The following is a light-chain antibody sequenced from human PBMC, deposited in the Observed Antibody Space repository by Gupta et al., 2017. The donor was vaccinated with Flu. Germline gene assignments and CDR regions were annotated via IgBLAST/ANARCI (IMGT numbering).Light chain of an antibody. V-gene: IGLV2-18*01. CDR3: SLYTSSSTYWV. CDR1: SSDVGSYNR. CDR2: EVS. Sequence: QSALTQPPSVSGSPGQSVTISCTGTSSDVGSYNRVSWYQQPPGTAPKLMIYEVSNRPSVVPDRFSGSKSGNTASLTISGLQAEDEADYYCSLYTSSSTYWVFGGGTKLTVL. J-gene: IGLJ3*02.